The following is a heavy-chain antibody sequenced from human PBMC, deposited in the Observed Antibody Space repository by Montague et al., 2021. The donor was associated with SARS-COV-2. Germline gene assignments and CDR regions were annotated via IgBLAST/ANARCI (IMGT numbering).Heavy chain of an antibody. D-gene: IGHD2-2*01. V-gene: IGHV3-21*01. Sequence: SLRLSCAASGFTFSSYSMNWVRQAPGKGLEWVSSISSSSSYIYYADSVKGRFTISRDNAKNSLYLQMNSLRAEDTAVYYCASYQNYYYYCGMDVWGQGTTVTVSS. CDR1: GFTFSSYS. J-gene: IGHJ6*02. CDR2: ISSSSSYI. CDR3: ASYQNYYYYCGMDV.